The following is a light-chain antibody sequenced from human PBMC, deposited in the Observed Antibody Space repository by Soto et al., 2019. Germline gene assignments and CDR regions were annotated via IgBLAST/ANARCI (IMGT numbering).Light chain of an antibody. V-gene: IGKV4-1*01. J-gene: IGKJ2*01. CDR1: QSVLYSSNNKNY. Sequence: DIVMTQSPDSLAVSLGERATINCKSSQSVLYSSNNKNYLAWYQQKPGQPPKLLIYSASNRESGVPDRCSGSGSGTDFTLTISSLQAEDVAVYYCQQYYSTPYTFGHGTKLEIK. CDR3: QQYYSTPYT. CDR2: SAS.